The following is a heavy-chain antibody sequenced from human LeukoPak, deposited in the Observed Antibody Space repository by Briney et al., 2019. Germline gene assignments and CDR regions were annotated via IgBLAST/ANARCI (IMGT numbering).Heavy chain of an antibody. CDR1: GFTFSSYG. CDR3: ARESGGNTPYYFDY. Sequence: GSLRLSCAASGFTFSSYGMHWVRQAPGKGLEWVAVISYDGSNKYYADSVKGRFTISRDNSKNTLYLQMNSLRTEDTAVYYCARESGGNTPYYFDYWGQGTLVTVSS. CDR2: ISYDGSNK. V-gene: IGHV3-30*03. D-gene: IGHD2-2*02. J-gene: IGHJ4*02.